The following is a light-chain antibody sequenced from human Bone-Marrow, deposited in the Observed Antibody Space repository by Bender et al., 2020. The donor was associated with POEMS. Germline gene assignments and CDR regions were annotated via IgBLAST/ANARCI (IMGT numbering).Light chain of an antibody. J-gene: IGLJ2*01. V-gene: IGLV2-14*03. Sequence: QSALTQPASVSGSLGQSVTISCTGTSSDIGAYNYVSWYQQHPGKAPKLMIYDVSNRPSGVSNRFSGSKSGNTASLTISGLQAEDEADYYCSSYTSSRTVVFGGGTKLTVL. CDR2: DVS. CDR1: SSDIGAYNY. CDR3: SSYTSSRTVV.